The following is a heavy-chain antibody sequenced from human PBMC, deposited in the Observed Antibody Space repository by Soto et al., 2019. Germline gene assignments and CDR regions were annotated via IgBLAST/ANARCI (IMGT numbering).Heavy chain of an antibody. CDR2: MNPNSGNT. CDR3: ARGGVVLWFGESPTPHAFDI. J-gene: IGHJ3*02. Sequence: QVQLVQSGAEVKKPGASVKVSCKASGYTFTSYDINWVRQATGQGLEWMGWMNPNSGNTGYAQKFQGRVTMTRNTSISTAYMELSSLRSEDTAVYYCARGGVVLWFGESPTPHAFDIWGQGTMVTVSS. CDR1: GYTFTSYD. D-gene: IGHD3-10*01. V-gene: IGHV1-8*01.